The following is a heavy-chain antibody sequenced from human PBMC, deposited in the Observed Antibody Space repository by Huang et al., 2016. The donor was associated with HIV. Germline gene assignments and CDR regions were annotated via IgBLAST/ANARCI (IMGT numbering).Heavy chain of an antibody. V-gene: IGHV1-69*13. CDR1: EGTFSSYS. Sequence: VQLIQSGAEVKQTGSSVRVSCRASEGTFSSYSIGWMRQAPGQGLEWMGGIIPIFGTTTYAQKFQGRVSIAADESTSTAYMDLNSLRSEDTAVYYCARAALVNNQYFDYWGQGTLVTVSS. D-gene: IGHD5-18*01. J-gene: IGHJ4*02. CDR2: IIPIFGTT. CDR3: ARAALVNNQYFDY.